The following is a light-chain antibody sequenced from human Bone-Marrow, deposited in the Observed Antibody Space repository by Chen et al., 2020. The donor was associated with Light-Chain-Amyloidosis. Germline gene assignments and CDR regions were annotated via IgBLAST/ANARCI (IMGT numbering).Light chain of an antibody. Sequence: NLMLTQPHSVSEPPGKTVTISCTRSSGSIATNYVQRYQQRPGSSPTTVIYEDDQRPSGVPDRFSGSIDRSSNSAYLTISGLKTEDEADYYCQSYQGSSQGVFGGGTKLTVL. CDR3: QSYQGSSQGV. J-gene: IGLJ3*02. CDR1: SGSIATNY. CDR2: EDD. V-gene: IGLV6-57*01.